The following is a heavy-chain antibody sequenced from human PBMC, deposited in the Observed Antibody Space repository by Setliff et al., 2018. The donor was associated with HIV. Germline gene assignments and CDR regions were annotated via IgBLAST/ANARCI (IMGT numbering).Heavy chain of an antibody. CDR3: ARGALLAVFDFDH. CDR2: INVGKGDT. CDR1: GYTFTTYS. Sequence: ASVKVSCKASGYTFTTYSIHWARQAPGQSLEWMGWINVGKGDTKYSQELQGRITLTTDTSANTAYMELSSLRSDDTAVYFCARGALLAVFDFDHWGHGTLVTV. V-gene: IGHV1-3*01. J-gene: IGHJ4*01. D-gene: IGHD2-21*01.